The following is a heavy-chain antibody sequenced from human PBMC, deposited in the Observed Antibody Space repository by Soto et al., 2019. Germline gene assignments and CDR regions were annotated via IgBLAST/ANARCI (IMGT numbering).Heavy chain of an antibody. CDR3: ARDKVAAAGSEYYYHYGMDG. D-gene: IGHD6-13*01. CDR2: MNPNSGNT. CDR1: GYTFTSYD. J-gene: IGHJ6*01. V-gene: IGHV1-8*01. Sequence: ASVKVSCKASGYTFTSYDINWVRQATGQGLEWMGWMNPNSGNTGYAQKFQGRVTMTRNTSISTAYMELSSLRSEDTAVYYCARDKVAAAGSEYYYHYGMDGWEKGTTVAVGS.